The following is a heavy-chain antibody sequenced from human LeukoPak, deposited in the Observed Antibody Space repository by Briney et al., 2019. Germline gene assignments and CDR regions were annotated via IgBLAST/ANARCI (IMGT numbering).Heavy chain of an antibody. CDR3: ARGAPIVVVPAAMMYYFDY. D-gene: IGHD2-2*01. CDR1: GGSISSSNW. J-gene: IGHJ4*02. CDR2: IYHSGST. V-gene: IGHV4-4*02. Sequence: SGTLSLTCAVSGGSISSSNWWSWVRQPPGKGLEWIGEIYHSGSTNYNPSLKSRVTISVDKSKNQFSLKLSSVTAADTAVYYCARGAPIVVVPAAMMYYFDYWGQGTLVTVSS.